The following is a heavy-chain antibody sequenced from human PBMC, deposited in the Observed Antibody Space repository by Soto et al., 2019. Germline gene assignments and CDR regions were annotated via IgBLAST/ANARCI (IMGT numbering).Heavy chain of an antibody. CDR2: INPSGGST. J-gene: IGHJ6*02. V-gene: IGHV1-46*01. D-gene: IGHD3-3*01. CDR1: GYTFTSYY. CDR3: AREPVTIFGVVSYYYGMDV. Sequence: ASVKVSCKASGYTFTSYYMHWVRQAPGQGLEWMGIINPSGGSTSYAQKFQGRVTMTRDTSTSTVYMELRSLRSEDTAVYYCAREPVTIFGVVSYYYGMDVWGQGTTVTVSS.